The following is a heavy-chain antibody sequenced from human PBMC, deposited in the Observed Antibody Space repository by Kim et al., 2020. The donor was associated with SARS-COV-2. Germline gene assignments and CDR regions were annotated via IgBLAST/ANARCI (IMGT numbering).Heavy chain of an antibody. J-gene: IGHJ4*01. Sequence: GGSLRLSCAASGFTFSSYGMHWVRQAPGKGLEWVAVISYDGSNKYYADSVKGRFTISRDNSKNTLYLQMNSLRAEDTAVYYCAKWGRIASHGSGYDYWG. D-gene: IGHD3-3*01. CDR2: ISYDGSNK. CDR1: GFTFSSYG. CDR3: AKWGRIASHGSGYDY. V-gene: IGHV3-30*18.